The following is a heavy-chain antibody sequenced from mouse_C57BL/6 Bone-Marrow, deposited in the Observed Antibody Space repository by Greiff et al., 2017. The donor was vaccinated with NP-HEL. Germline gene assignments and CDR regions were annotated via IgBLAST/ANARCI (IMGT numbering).Heavy chain of an antibody. D-gene: IGHD1-1*01. V-gene: IGHV5-9-1*02. Sequence: EVKVVESGEGLVKPGGSLKLSCAASGFTFSSYAMSWVRQTPEKRLEWVAYISSGGDYIYYADTVKGRFTISRDNARNTLYLQMSSLKSEDTAMYYCTRDHYYGSSYHYYAMDYWGQGTSVTVSS. CDR3: TRDHYYGSSYHYYAMDY. J-gene: IGHJ4*01. CDR2: ISSGGDYI. CDR1: GFTFSSYA.